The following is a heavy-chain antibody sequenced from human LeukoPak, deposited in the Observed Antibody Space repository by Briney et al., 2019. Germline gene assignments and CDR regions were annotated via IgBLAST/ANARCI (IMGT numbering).Heavy chain of an antibody. Sequence: YPGGSLRLSCAASGFTFSRDWMTWVRQAPGKGLEWVANIKQDGSEKYYVDSVKGRFTISRDNAKNSLYLQMNSLRAEDTAVYYCARGKEGYCSRTSCYLDYYYYYMDVWGKGTTVTISS. V-gene: IGHV3-7*01. J-gene: IGHJ6*03. CDR1: GFTFSRDW. D-gene: IGHD2-2*01. CDR2: IKQDGSEK. CDR3: ARGKEGYCSRTSCYLDYYYYYMDV.